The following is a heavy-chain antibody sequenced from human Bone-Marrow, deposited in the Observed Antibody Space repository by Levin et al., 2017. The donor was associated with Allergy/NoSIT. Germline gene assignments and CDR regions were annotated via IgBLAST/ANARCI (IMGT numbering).Heavy chain of an antibody. CDR1: DDSISSGGYS. CDR2: IYSNGGT. CDR3: ARGGLMVRGVIIPDFQY. V-gene: IGHV4-30-2*01. J-gene: IGHJ1*01. D-gene: IGHD3-10*01. Sequence: PSETLSLTCAVSDDSISSGGYSWTWIRQPPGKGLEWIGFIYSNGGTFYNPSLKSRVTISMDRSKNQFSLRLKSVTAADTAVYYCARGGLMVRGVIIPDFQYWGQGTLVTVSS.